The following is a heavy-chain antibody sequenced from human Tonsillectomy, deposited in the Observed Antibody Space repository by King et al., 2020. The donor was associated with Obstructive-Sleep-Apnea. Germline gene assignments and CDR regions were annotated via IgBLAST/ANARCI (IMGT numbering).Heavy chain of an antibody. CDR3: ANSGGSSPDY. CDR2: ISGSGGST. CDR1: GFTFSSYA. J-gene: IGHJ4*02. V-gene: IGHV3-23*04. Sequence: EVQLVESGGGLVQPGGSLRLSCAASGFTFSSYAMSWVRQAPGEGLEWGSAISGSGGSTYYADSVKGRLTISRDNSKNTLYVQMNSLRAEDTAVYYCANSGGSSPDYWGQGTLVTVSS. D-gene: IGHD2-15*01.